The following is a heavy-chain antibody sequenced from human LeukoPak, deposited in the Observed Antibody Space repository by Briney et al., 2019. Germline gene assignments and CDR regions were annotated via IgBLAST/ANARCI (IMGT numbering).Heavy chain of an antibody. D-gene: IGHD1-1*01. Sequence: GGSLRLSCAGSGFTFSSNALSWVRQAPGKGLEWVSAISTSGGNTYYADSVRGRFTISRDNSKNTLYPQMNTLRAEDTAVYYCATTKQARRYFDYWGQETLVTVSS. J-gene: IGHJ4*02. V-gene: IGHV3-23*01. CDR1: GFTFSSNA. CDR2: ISTSGGNT. CDR3: ATTKQARRYFDY.